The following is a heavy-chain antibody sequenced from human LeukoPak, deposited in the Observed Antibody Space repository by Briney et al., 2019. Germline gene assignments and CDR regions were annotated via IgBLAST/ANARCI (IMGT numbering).Heavy chain of an antibody. V-gene: IGHV3-49*03. CDR1: GFTLGDYA. D-gene: IGHD1-7*01. J-gene: IGHJ4*02. CDR2: IRSKAYGGTT. Sequence: GESLRLSCTASGFTLGDYAMSWFRQAPGKGPAWVGFIRSKAYGGTTEYAASVKGRFTISRDDSKCIAYLQMNSLKTEDTAVYYCTRSRFRRLELLYFDYWGQGTLVTVSS. CDR3: TRSRFRRLELLYFDY.